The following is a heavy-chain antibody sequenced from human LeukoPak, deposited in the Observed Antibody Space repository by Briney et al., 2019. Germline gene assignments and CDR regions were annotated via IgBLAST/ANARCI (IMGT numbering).Heavy chain of an antibody. CDR2: ISSSSRDI. V-gene: IGHV3-21*01. CDR1: GFTFSSYT. Sequence: GGSLRLSCAASGFTFSSYTMNWVRQAPGKGLEWVSSISSSSRDIFYADSVKGRFTISRDNAKNSLYLQMNSLRTEDTAVYYCARSYRYFDYWGQGTLVTASS. J-gene: IGHJ4*02. D-gene: IGHD3-10*01. CDR3: ARSYRYFDY.